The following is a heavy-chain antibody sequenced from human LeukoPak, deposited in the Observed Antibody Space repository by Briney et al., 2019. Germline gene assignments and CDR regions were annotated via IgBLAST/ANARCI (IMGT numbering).Heavy chain of an antibody. CDR1: GFTFSSYW. V-gene: IGHV3-30*02. CDR2: IRYDGSHK. Sequence: GGSLRLSCAASGFTFSSYWRSWVRQAPGKGLEWVAFIRYDGSHKYYADSVKGRLTISRYNSKNTLYLQMNSLRFEDTAVYHCAKEGTVTPIDYWGQGTLVTVSS. J-gene: IGHJ4*02. D-gene: IGHD4-17*01. CDR3: AKEGTVTPIDY.